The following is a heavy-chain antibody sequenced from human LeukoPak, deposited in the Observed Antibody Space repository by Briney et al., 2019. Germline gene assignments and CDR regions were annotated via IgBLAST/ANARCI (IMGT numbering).Heavy chain of an antibody. CDR2: ISSGSSYI. Sequence: GGSLRLSCAASGFTFSSYSMNWVRQAPGKGLEWVSSISSGSSYIYYADSVKGRFTISRDNAKNSLYLQMNSLSAEDTAVYYCACTSGYDFSSYYYYYVDVWGKGTTVTVSS. CDR3: ACTSGYDFSSYYYYYVDV. CDR1: GFTFSSYS. V-gene: IGHV3-21*01. D-gene: IGHD5-12*01. J-gene: IGHJ6*03.